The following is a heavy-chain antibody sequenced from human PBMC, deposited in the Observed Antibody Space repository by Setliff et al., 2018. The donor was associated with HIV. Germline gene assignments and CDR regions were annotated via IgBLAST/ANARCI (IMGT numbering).Heavy chain of an antibody. D-gene: IGHD2-15*01. CDR2: INQLGSER. CDR1: GFTFSNAW. Sequence: GGSLRLSCAASGFTFSNAWMNWVRQAPGKGLESVANINQLGSERYYVDSVKGRFTISRDNAKNSLFLQMNSLRAEDTAVYYCARVMEDCINGNCYVFDYWGQGTLVTVSS. J-gene: IGHJ4*02. V-gene: IGHV3-7*03. CDR3: ARVMEDCINGNCYVFDY.